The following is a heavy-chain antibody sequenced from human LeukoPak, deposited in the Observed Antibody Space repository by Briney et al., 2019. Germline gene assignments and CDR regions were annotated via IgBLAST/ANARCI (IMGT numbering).Heavy chain of an antibody. CDR2: ISSSSSYI. J-gene: IGHJ6*03. V-gene: IGHV3-21*01. Sequence: GGSLRLSCAASGFTFSSYSMNWVRQAPGKGLEWVSSISSSSSYIYYADSVKGRFTISRDNAKNSLYLQMNSLRAEDTAVYYCARRTTANYYYYYMDVWGKGTTVTISS. CDR3: ARRTTANYYYYYMDV. CDR1: GFTFSSYS. D-gene: IGHD4-17*01.